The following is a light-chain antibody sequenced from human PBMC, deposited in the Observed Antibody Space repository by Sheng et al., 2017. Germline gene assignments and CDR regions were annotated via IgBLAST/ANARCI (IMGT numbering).Light chain of an antibody. V-gene: IGLV2-14*03. CDR3: SSYTSTSTV. Sequence: QSALTQPASVSGSPGQSITISCTGTSSDVGGYNYVSWYQQHPGKAPKFIIYDVSYRPSGVSNRFSGSKSGNTASLTISGLQAEDEADYYCSSYTSTSTVFGGGTKLTVL. CDR1: SSDVGGYNY. CDR2: DVS. J-gene: IGLJ3*02.